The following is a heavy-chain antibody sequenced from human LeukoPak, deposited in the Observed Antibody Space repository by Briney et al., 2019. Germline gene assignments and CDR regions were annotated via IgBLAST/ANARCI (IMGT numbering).Heavy chain of an antibody. Sequence: GGTLRLSCAASGFTFTNYVMAWVRQAPGKGLEWVSGISGTGGTTHYADSVKGRFTISRDNSKNTLYLQMNSLRAEDTAVYYCAKAAATVTTEFDYWGQGTLVTVSS. CDR3: AKAAATVTTEFDY. CDR2: ISGTGGTT. CDR1: GFTFTNYV. D-gene: IGHD4-17*01. J-gene: IGHJ4*02. V-gene: IGHV3-23*01.